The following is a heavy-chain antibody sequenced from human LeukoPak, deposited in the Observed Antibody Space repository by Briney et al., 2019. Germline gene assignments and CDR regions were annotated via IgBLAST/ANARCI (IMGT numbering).Heavy chain of an antibody. D-gene: IGHD6-13*01. CDR3: ARKRTGIAAAVDP. Sequence: SETLSLTCTVSGGSISSSSYYWGWIRQPPGKGLEWIGSIYYSGSTYYNPSLKSRVTISVDTSKNQFSLKLSSVTAADTAVYYCARKRTGIAAAVDPWGQGTLVTVSS. CDR2: IYYSGST. J-gene: IGHJ5*02. V-gene: IGHV4-39*07. CDR1: GGSISSSSYY.